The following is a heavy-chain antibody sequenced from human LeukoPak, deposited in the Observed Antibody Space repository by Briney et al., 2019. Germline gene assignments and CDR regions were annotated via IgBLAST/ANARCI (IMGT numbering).Heavy chain of an antibody. CDR3: ATTTKWELLGWFDP. CDR2: IYHSGST. J-gene: IGHJ5*02. V-gene: IGHV4-38-2*02. Sequence: PETLSLTCTVSAYSISSGYYRGWIRQPPGKRLDWIGSIYHSGSTYYSPSLKSRVTISVDTSKNQFYLKLSSVTAADTAVYYCATTTKWELLGWFDPWGQGTLVTVSS. D-gene: IGHD1-26*01. CDR1: AYSISSGYY.